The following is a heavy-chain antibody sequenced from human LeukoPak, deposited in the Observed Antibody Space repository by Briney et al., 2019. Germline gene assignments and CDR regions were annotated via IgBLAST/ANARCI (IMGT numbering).Heavy chain of an antibody. Sequence: PSETLSLTCTVSGGSINSSSYYWGWVRQPPGKGLEWIGSIYYSGSTFYNPSLKSRVTISVDTSKKQFSLKLISVTAADTAVYYCTYYDILTGPFDYWGQGTLVTVSS. CDR3: TYYDILTGPFDY. CDR1: GGSINSSSYY. CDR2: IYYSGST. J-gene: IGHJ4*02. D-gene: IGHD3-9*01. V-gene: IGHV4-39*01.